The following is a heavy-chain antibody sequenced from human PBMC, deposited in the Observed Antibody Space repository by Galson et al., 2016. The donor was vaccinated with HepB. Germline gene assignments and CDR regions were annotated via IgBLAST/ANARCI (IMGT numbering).Heavy chain of an antibody. CDR3: AKCRSSDSTSCPNY. CDR1: GFTFINYA. Sequence: SLRLSCAASGFTFINYAMTWVSQAPGKGLEWVSSISGSGGSTYYADSVKGRFTISRDNSKNTLYLQMNSLRAEDTALYFCAKCRSSDSTSCPNYWGQGTLVTVSS. J-gene: IGHJ4*02. CDR2: ISGSGGST. V-gene: IGHV3-23*01. D-gene: IGHD2-2*01.